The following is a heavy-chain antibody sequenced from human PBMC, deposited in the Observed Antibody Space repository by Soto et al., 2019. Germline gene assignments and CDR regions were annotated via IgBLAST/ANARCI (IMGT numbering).Heavy chain of an antibody. CDR3: TRGKLNPDF. J-gene: IGHJ4*02. CDR1: GFTFEDYY. V-gene: IGHV3-11*05. D-gene: IGHD1-1*01. Sequence: QVHLVESGGGLVRPGGSLRLSCTTSGFTFEDYYMSWVRQAPGAGLEWISYVSSSGNYKNYADSVKGRFTISRDNTNNSLHLQMNSVRADDTAMYDCTRGKLNPDFWGQGILVIVSS. CDR2: VSSSGNYK.